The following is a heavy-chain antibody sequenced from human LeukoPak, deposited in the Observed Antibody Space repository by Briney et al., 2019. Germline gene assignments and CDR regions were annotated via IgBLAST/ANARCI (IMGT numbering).Heavy chain of an antibody. CDR2: IRYDGGNK. Sequence: GGSLRLSCAASGFTFSSYGMHWVRQAPGKGLEWVAFIRYDGGNKYYADSVKGRFTISRDNSKNTLYLQMNSLRAEDTAVYYCAKDRSSLPVDNYFDYWGQGTLVTVSS. CDR3: AKDRSSLPVDNYFDY. V-gene: IGHV3-30*02. D-gene: IGHD2-2*01. CDR1: GFTFSSYG. J-gene: IGHJ4*02.